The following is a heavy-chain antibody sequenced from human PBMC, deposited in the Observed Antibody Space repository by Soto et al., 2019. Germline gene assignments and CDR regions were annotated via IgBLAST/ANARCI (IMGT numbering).Heavy chain of an antibody. CDR3: AREVWGSGRIRFDP. CDR1: GGSFSDYY. J-gene: IGHJ5*02. CDR2: INHSGST. D-gene: IGHD3-10*01. Sequence: PSETLSLTCAVYGGSFSDYYWSWIRQPPGKGLEWIGEINHSGSTNYNPSLKSRVTISVDTSKNQFSLKLSSVTAADTAVYYCAREVWGSGRIRFDPWGQGTLVTVSS. V-gene: IGHV4-34*01.